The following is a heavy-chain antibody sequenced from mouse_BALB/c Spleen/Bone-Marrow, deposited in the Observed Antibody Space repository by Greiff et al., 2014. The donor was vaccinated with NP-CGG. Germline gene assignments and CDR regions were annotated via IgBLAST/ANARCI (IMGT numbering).Heavy chain of an antibody. V-gene: IGHV14-3*02. CDR1: GFNIKDTY. CDR2: IDPANGNT. J-gene: IGHJ3*01. CDR3: ASYYYGSSYEFAY. Sequence: VHVKQSGAELVKPGASVKLSCTASGFNIKDTYMHWVKQRPEQGLEWIGRIDPANGNTKYDPKFQGKATITADTSSNTAYLQLSSLTSEDTAVYYCASYYYGSSYEFAYWGQGTLVTVSA. D-gene: IGHD1-1*01.